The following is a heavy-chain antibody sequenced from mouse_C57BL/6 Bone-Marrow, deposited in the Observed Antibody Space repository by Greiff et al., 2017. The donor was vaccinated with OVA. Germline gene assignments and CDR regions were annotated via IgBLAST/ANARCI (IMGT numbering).Heavy chain of an antibody. CDR3: ARFNPLYYAMDY. CDR1: GFTFSSYG. Sequence: EVMLVESGGDLVKPGGSLKLSCAASGFTFSSYGMSWVRQTPDKRLEWVATISSGGSYTYYPDSVKGRFTISRDNAKNTLYLQMSSLKSEDTAMYYCARFNPLYYAMDYWGQGTSVTVSS. J-gene: IGHJ4*01. CDR2: ISSGGSYT. D-gene: IGHD6-1*01. V-gene: IGHV5-6*01.